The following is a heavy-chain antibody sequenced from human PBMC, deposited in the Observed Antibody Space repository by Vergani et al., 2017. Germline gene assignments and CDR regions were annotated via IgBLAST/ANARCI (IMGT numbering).Heavy chain of an antibody. J-gene: IGHJ4*02. V-gene: IGHV1-69*01. CDR1: GGTFSSYT. Sequence: QVQLVQSGAEVKKPGSSVKVSCKASGGTFSSYTISWVRQAPGQGLEWMGGIIPIFGISNYAQKFQGRVTISADESTSTAYMELSSLRSEDTAVYYCARDRKYYYDSSGYQFDYWGQGTLVTVSS. D-gene: IGHD3-22*01. CDR3: ARDRKYYYDSSGYQFDY. CDR2: IIPIFGIS.